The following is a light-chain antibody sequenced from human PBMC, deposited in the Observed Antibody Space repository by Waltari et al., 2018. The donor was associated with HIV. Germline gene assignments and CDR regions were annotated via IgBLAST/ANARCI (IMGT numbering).Light chain of an antibody. CDR1: NLKRSS. V-gene: IGLV3-19*01. Sequence: SSELTQDPAVSVALGQTVRITCRGDNLKRSSSSWYQQKSGQAPVLVIDGKNHRPSGSQDRFSGSTSGSTASLTITGAHAEDEAAYYCNSRDTINNHVIFGGGTMLTGL. J-gene: IGLJ2*01. CDR2: GKN. CDR3: NSRDTINNHVI.